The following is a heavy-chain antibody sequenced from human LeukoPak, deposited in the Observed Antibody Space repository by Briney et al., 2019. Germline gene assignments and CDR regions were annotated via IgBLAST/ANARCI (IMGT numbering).Heavy chain of an antibody. J-gene: IGHJ3*02. Sequence: GESLKISCKGSGYGSGYSFTSHWIAWVRQMPGKGLEWMGIIYPRDSNTIYSPSFQGQVTISVDTSINTAYLQWSSLKASDTAMYYCARLRPQDAFDIWGQGTMVTVSS. CDR3: ARLRPQDAFDI. CDR1: GYSFTSHW. V-gene: IGHV5-51*01. CDR2: IYPRDSNT.